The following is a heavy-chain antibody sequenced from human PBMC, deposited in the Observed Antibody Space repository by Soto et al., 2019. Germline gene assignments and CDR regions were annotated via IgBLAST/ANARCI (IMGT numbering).Heavy chain of an antibody. CDR2: ISAYNGNT. V-gene: IGHV1-18*04. D-gene: IGHD3-22*01. Sequence: GASGKVSSKDSGYTFTGSYMLWGRQAPGQRLEWMGWISAYNGNTNYAQKLQGRVTMTTDTSTSTAYMELRSLRSDDTAVYYCARDRKYYDSSGYDAFDIWGQGTMVTVSS. CDR3: ARDRKYYDSSGYDAFDI. CDR1: GYTFTGSY. J-gene: IGHJ3*02.